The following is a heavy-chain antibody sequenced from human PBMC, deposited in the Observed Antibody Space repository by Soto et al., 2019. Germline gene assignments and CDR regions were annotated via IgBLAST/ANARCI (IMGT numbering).Heavy chain of an antibody. D-gene: IGHD4-17*01. CDR3: ARRMTSVTTGGVKHFDY. V-gene: IGHV4-39*01. J-gene: IGHJ4*02. CDR1: GGSIRSGSHY. Sequence: QLQLQESGPGLVRPSETLSLTCTVSGGSIRSGSHYWGWIRQPPGKGLEWIGNIYYSGTTYYNPSLKSRVTMFVDTSKNQFSLKLSSVTAADTAVYYCARRMTSVTTGGVKHFDYCGQGTLVTVSS. CDR2: IYYSGTT.